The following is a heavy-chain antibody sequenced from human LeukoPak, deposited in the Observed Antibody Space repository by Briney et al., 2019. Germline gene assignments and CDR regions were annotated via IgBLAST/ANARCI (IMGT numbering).Heavy chain of an antibody. CDR1: GFTFSSYS. CDR3: AKTRPLDSSSWSHGDY. Sequence: GGSLRLSCAASGFTFSSYSMNWVRQAPGKGLEWVSHITASGTAMFYADSVKGRFTISRDNSKNTLYLQMNSLRAEDTAVYYCAKTRPLDSSSWSHGDYWGQGTLVTVSS. D-gene: IGHD6-13*01. CDR2: ITASGTAM. J-gene: IGHJ4*02. V-gene: IGHV3-23*01.